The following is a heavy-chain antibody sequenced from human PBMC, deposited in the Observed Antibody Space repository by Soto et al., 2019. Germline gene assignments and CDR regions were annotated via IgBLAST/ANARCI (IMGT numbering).Heavy chain of an antibody. J-gene: IGHJ4*02. D-gene: IGHD3-22*01. CDR2: IRSKAYGGTT. V-gene: IGHV3-49*03. CDR1: GFTFGDYA. CDR3: TRVRGRINYYDSSGYYSDY. Sequence: SGGSLRLSCTASGFTFGDYAMSWFRQAPGKGLEWVGFIRSKAYGGTTEYAASVKGRFTISRDDSKSIAYLQMNSLKTEDTAVYYCTRVRGRINYYDSSGYYSDYWGQGTLVTVSS.